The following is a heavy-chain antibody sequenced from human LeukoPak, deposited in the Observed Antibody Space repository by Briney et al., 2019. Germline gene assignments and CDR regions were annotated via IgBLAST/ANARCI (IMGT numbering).Heavy chain of an antibody. J-gene: IGHJ4*02. D-gene: IGHD6-13*01. CDR2: ISGGAGST. Sequence: PGGSLRLSCAASGFTFSNFAMTWVRQAPGKGLEWVSVISGGAGSTYYADSVKGRFTISRDNAKNSLYLQMNSLRAEDTAVYYCARGPRAAASLLDYWGQGTLVTVSS. V-gene: IGHV3-23*01. CDR1: GFTFSNFA. CDR3: ARGPRAAASLLDY.